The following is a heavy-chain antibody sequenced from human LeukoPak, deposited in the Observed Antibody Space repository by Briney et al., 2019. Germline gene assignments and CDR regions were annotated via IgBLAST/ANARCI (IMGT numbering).Heavy chain of an antibody. Sequence: GGSLRLSCAASGFTFSRNGMHWVRQAPGKGLEWVAVISYDGGNKYYADSVKGRFTISRDNSKNTLYLQMNSLRAEDTAVYYCARDDGSPGDYWGQGTLVTVSS. D-gene: IGHD1-26*01. CDR1: GFTFSRNG. CDR2: ISYDGGNK. CDR3: ARDDGSPGDY. J-gene: IGHJ4*02. V-gene: IGHV3-30*03.